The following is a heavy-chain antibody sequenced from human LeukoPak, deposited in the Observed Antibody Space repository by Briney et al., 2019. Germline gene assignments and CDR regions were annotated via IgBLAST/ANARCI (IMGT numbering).Heavy chain of an antibody. CDR3: AKNPEPRGYSYAPDAFDI. CDR1: GFTFSSYG. D-gene: IGHD5-18*01. Sequence: GGSLRLSCAASGFTFSSYGMHWVRQAPGKGLEWVSFIRYDGSNKYYADSGKGRFTTSRDNSKNTMYLQMNSLRAEDTAVYYCAKNPEPRGYSYAPDAFDIWGQGTMVTVSS. V-gene: IGHV3-30*02. J-gene: IGHJ3*02. CDR2: IRYDGSNK.